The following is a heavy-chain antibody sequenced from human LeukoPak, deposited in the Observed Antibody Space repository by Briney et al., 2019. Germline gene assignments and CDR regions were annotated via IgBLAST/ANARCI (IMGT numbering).Heavy chain of an antibody. CDR1: GYTFTSYD. J-gene: IGHJ6*02. V-gene: IGHV1-8*01. CDR2: MNPNSGNT. D-gene: IGHD3-3*01. Sequence: ASVKVSCKASGYTFTSYDINWVRQAPGQGLEWMGWMNPNSGNTGYAQKFQGRVTMTRNTSISTAYMELSSLRSEDTAVYYCARDAKTSTIFGVVITYYYYYGMDVWGQGTTVTVSS. CDR3: ARDAKTSTIFGVVITYYYYYGMDV.